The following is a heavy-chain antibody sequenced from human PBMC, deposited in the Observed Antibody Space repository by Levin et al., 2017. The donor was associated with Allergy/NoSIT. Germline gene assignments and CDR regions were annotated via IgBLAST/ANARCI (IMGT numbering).Heavy chain of an antibody. CDR1: RFTFSSCW. CDR3: ARGSGREYYYYYGMDV. V-gene: IGHV3-7*01. J-gene: IGHJ6*02. CDR2: IKQDGSEK. Sequence: GESLKISCAASRFTFSSCWMTWVRQAPGKGLEWVANIKQDGSEKYYVDSVKGRFTISRDNAKNSLYLQMNNLRAEDTAVYYCARGSGREYYYYYGMDVWGQGTTVTVSS. D-gene: IGHD3-10*01.